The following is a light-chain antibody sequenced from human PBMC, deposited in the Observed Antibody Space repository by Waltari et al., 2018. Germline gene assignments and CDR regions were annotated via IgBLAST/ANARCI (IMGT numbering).Light chain of an antibody. V-gene: IGKV3-11*01. Sequence: DIVLTQSPATLSLSPGERATLSCRASQSVSSDLSWFLQKPAQAHRLLILDASDRATGIPAMFSVSGSRTDVTLTISSLEPEDFAVYYCQQRSNWPFTFGGGTKVEIK. CDR2: DAS. CDR1: QSVSSD. J-gene: IGKJ4*02. CDR3: QQRSNWPFT.